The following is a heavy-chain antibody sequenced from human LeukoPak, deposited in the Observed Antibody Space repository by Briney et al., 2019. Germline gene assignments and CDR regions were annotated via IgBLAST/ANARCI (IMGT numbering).Heavy chain of an antibody. V-gene: IGHV3-30*02. D-gene: IGHD5-18*01. J-gene: IGHJ4*02. CDR1: GFTFRSYG. CDR2: IRYDGTNK. Sequence: GGSLRLSCAASGFTFRSYGMHWVRQAPGKGLEWVAFIRYDGTNKYYADSVKGRFTISRDNSKNTLYLQMNSLRAEDTAVYYCAKRGHTSGYGYFFDYWGQGTLVTVSS. CDR3: AKRGHTSGYGYFFDY.